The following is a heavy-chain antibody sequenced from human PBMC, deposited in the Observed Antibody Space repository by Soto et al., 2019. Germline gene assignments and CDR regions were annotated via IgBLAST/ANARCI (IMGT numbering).Heavy chain of an antibody. Sequence: PGGSLRLPCAASRFTFSSYAMSWVRQAPGRGLEWVSAISGSAGSTYSADSVKGRFTISRDNSKNTLCLQMNRLRAEDTSVHYCAKAHRGYSYGYLDYWGHGTLVTVSS. CDR2: ISGSAGST. D-gene: IGHD5-18*01. CDR1: RFTFSSYA. CDR3: AKAHRGYSYGYLDY. V-gene: IGHV3-23*01. J-gene: IGHJ4*01.